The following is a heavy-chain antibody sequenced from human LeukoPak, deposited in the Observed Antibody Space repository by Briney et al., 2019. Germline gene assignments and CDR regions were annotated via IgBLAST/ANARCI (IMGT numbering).Heavy chain of an antibody. Sequence: TGGSLRLSCAASGFTFSDYYMSWIPQAPGKGLEWVSYISSSSSYTNYADSVKGRFTISRDNAKNSLYLQMNSLRAEDTAVYYCARGRYDSSGYNAFDIWGQGTMVTVSS. CDR3: ARGRYDSSGYNAFDI. CDR1: GFTFSDYY. V-gene: IGHV3-11*05. J-gene: IGHJ3*02. D-gene: IGHD3-22*01. CDR2: ISSSSSYT.